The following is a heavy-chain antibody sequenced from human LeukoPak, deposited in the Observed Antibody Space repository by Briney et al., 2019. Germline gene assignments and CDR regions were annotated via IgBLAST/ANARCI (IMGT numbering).Heavy chain of an antibody. J-gene: IGHJ3*02. D-gene: IGHD3-22*01. Sequence: ASVKVXCKASGGSFNSYVITWVRQAPGQGLEWMGRIIPILNVANFAQKFQGRVTITADKSTNTAHMELSSLRSEDTAVYYCTREGVYSPDGSGYHRDAFDIWGQGTVVTVSS. CDR1: GGSFNSYV. CDR2: IIPILNVA. CDR3: TREGVYSPDGSGYHRDAFDI. V-gene: IGHV1-69*04.